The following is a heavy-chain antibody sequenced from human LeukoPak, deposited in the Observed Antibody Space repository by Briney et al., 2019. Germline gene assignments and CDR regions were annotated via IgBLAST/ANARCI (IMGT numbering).Heavy chain of an antibody. V-gene: IGHV3-53*01. Sequence: PGGSLRLSCAASGFTFSSYWMSWVRQAPGKGLEWVSVIYSGGSTYYADSVKGRFTISRDNSKNTLYLQMNSLRAEDTAVYYCARSRPYYYYMDVWGKGTTVTISS. CDR3: ARSRPYYYYMDV. CDR2: IYSGGST. J-gene: IGHJ6*03. CDR1: GFTFSSYW. D-gene: IGHD2-2*01.